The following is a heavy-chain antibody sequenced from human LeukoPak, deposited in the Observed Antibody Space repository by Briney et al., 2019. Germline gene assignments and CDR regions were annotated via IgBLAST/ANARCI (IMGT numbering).Heavy chain of an antibody. D-gene: IGHD3-10*01. CDR1: GYTFTSYG. CDR3: ARSVLLWFGTPLNAFDI. J-gene: IGHJ3*02. CDR2: ISAYNGNT. Sequence: GASVTVSCKASGYTFTSYGISWVRQAPGQGLEWMGWISAYNGNTNYAQKLQGRVTMTTDTSTSTAYMELRSLRSDDTAVYYCARSVLLWFGTPLNAFDIWGQGTMVTVSS. V-gene: IGHV1-18*01.